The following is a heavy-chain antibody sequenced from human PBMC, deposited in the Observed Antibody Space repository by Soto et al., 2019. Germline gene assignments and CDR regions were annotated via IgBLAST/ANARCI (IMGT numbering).Heavy chain of an antibody. CDR1: GFTFSSYW. CDR3: ARVLGYSSGWYYGMDV. J-gene: IGHJ6*02. CDR2: INSDGSST. D-gene: IGHD6-19*01. V-gene: IGHV3-74*01. Sequence: GSLRLSCAASGFTFSSYWMHWVRQAPGKGLVWVSRINSDGSSTSYADSVKGRFTISRDNAKNTLYLQMNSLRAEDTAVYYCARVLGYSSGWYYGMDVWGQGTTVTVSS.